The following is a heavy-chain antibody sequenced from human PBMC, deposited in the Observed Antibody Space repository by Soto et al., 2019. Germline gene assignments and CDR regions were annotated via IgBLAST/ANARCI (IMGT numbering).Heavy chain of an antibody. CDR2: IYSGGST. Sequence: DVQVVESGGGLIQPGRSLRLYCEVSGFSVTANYMSWVRQAPGKGLEWVSVIYSGGSTYYIDSVKGRFSISRDISKNTLYLQMNNLRAEDTSVYYCHGYGYWGQGTLVTVSS. V-gene: IGHV3-53*01. D-gene: IGHD5-12*01. CDR3: HGYGY. J-gene: IGHJ4*02. CDR1: GFSVTANY.